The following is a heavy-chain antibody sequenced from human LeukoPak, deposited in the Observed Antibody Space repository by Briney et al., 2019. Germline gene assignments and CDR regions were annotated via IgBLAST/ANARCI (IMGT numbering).Heavy chain of an antibody. CDR3: ARKENILTGYYDH. CDR1: GXTFSSYT. CDR2: ISSDSNYI. D-gene: IGHD3-9*01. J-gene: IGHJ5*02. V-gene: IGHV3-21*01. Sequence: GGSLRLSCAASGXTFSSYTMNWVRQAPGKGLEWVSSISSDSNYIYYADSVKGRFTISRDNAWNSLYLQMNSLRAEDTAVYYCARKENILTGYYDHWGQGTLVTVSS.